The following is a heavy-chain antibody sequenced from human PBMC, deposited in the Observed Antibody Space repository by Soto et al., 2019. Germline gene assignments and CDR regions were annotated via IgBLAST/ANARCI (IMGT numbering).Heavy chain of an antibody. V-gene: IGHV1-58*01. CDR1: GFTFTRSA. J-gene: IGHJ3*02. Sequence: QMQLVQSGPEVKKPGTSVKVSCKASGFTFTRSAVQWVRQARGQRLEWIGRIVVGSGNTNYAQKFQERVTITRDVSTSTAYMELSSLRSEDTAVYYCAAASKWGHDAFDIWGQGTMVTVSS. D-gene: IGHD7-27*01. CDR2: IVVGSGNT. CDR3: AAASKWGHDAFDI.